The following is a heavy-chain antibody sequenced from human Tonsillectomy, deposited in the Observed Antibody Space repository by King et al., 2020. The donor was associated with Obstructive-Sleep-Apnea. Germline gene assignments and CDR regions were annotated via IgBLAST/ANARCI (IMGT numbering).Heavy chain of an antibody. V-gene: IGHV4-39*01. D-gene: IGHD3-9*01. CDR1: GGSISSSSYY. CDR2: IYYSGNT. J-gene: IGHJ6*02. CDR3: LVRYFAWSSQTYDGLDV. Sequence: QLQESGPGLVEPSETLSLTCTISGGSISSSSYYWGWIRQPPGKGLEYIGSIYYSGNTYYNPSLKSRVTISMDTSKNQFSLGLSSVTAADTALYYCLVRYFAWSSQTYDGLDVWGQGTTVTVSS.